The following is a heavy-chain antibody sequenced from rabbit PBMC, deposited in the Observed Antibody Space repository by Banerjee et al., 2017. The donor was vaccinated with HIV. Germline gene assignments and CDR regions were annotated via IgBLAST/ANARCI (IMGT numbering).Heavy chain of an antibody. CDR3: ARDLAGVIGWNFNL. CDR2: IDPVFGST. V-gene: IGHV1S47*01. Sequence: QEQLVESGGGLVQPGGSLKLSCKASGFDFSSYGVSWVRQAPGKGLEWIGYIDPVFGSTYYASWVNGRFTISSHNAQNTLYLQMTSLTAADTATYFCARDLAGVIGWNFNLWGPGTLVTVS. CDR1: GFDFSSYG. D-gene: IGHD4-1*01. J-gene: IGHJ4*01.